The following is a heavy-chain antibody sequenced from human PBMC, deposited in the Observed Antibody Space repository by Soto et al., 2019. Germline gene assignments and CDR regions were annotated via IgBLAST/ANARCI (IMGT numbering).Heavy chain of an antibody. D-gene: IGHD3-22*01. CDR2: ISYDGSNK. CDR3: ARGQETSGYGYFDY. Sequence: QVQLVESGGGVVQPGRSLRLSCAASGFTFSSYAMHWVRQAPGKGLEWVAVISYDGSNKYYADSVKGRFTISRDNSKNTLYLQMNSLRAEDTAVYYCARGQETSGYGYFDYWGQGTLVTVSS. J-gene: IGHJ4*02. V-gene: IGHV3-30-3*01. CDR1: GFTFSSYA.